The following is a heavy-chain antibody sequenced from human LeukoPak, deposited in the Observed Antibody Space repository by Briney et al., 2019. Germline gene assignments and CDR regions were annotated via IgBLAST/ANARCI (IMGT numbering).Heavy chain of an antibody. D-gene: IGHD3-22*01. CDR2: ISYDGRNK. V-gene: IGHV3-30*18. J-gene: IGHJ1*01. CDR3: AKARYYYDSSGYYLRAEYFQH. Sequence: GGSLRLSCAASGFTFSIYVMHWVCHAPGKGLGWVADISYDGRNKYYADSVKGRFTISRDNSKNSLYLQMNSLRAEDRAVYYCAKARYYYDSSGYYLRAEYFQHWGQGTLVTVSS. CDR1: GFTFSIYV.